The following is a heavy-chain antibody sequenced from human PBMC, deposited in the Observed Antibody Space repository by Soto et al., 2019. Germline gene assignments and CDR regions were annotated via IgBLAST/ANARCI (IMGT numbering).Heavy chain of an antibody. CDR2: IFHSGST. D-gene: IGHD3-10*01. CDR1: GGSINSGDYY. J-gene: IGHJ6*02. V-gene: IGHV4-30-4*01. Sequence: SETLSLTCTVSGGSINSGDYYWTWVRQPPGKGLEWIGNIFHSGSTYYTPSLQSRVTISLDTSKNHFSLKLSSGTPAETAVYYCARERYHGSGNYYNFHSGMDVWVQGTRVTVSS. CDR3: ARERYHGSGNYYNFHSGMDV.